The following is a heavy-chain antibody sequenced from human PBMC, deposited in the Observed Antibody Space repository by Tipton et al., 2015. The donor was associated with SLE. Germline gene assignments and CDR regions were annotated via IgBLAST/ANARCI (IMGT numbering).Heavy chain of an antibody. CDR3: ARRYGTSFDY. CDR1: EGAISSGRYY. J-gene: IGHJ4*02. V-gene: IGHV4-30-4*08. CDR2: VYYSGTT. Sequence: TLSLTCTVSEGAISSGRYYWTWIRQLPGQGLEWIGYVYYSGTTYYNPSLKSRLTLSLDTSKNQFSLKMISVTAADTAVYYCARRYGTSFDYWDQGTLVTVSS. D-gene: IGHD2-8*01.